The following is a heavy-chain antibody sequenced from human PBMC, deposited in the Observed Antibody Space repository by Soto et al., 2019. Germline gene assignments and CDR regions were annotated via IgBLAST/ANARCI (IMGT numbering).Heavy chain of an antibody. J-gene: IGHJ6*02. V-gene: IGHV2-70*11. Sequence: GSGPTLVNPSQTLTLTCTCSVFSLSTSGMCVSYIRQPPGKALEWLARIDWDDDKYYSTSLKTRLTISHDTSKNQVVLTMANIDPVDTASYYCARVGTDYYYYGMDVRGQGTTVTVSS. CDR3: ARVGTDYYYYGMDV. D-gene: IGHD1-26*01. CDR1: VFSLSTSGMC. CDR2: IDWDDDK.